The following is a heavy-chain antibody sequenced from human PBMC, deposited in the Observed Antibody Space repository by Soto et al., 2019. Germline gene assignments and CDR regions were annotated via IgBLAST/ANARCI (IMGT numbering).Heavy chain of an antibody. CDR2: INHSGST. V-gene: IGHV4-34*01. Sequence: QVQLQQWGAGLLKPSETLSLTCAVYGGSFSGYYWSWIRQPPGKGLEWIGEINHSGSTNYNPSLKSRVTISVDTSKNQFSLKLSSVTAADTAVYYCAREPPPTPKGGSGRGWFDPWGQGTLVTVSS. CDR3: AREPPPTPKGGSGRGWFDP. CDR1: GGSFSGYY. J-gene: IGHJ5*02. D-gene: IGHD3-10*01.